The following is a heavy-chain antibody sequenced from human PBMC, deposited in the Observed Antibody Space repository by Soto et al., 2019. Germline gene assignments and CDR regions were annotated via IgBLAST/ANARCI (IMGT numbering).Heavy chain of an antibody. CDR2: IYYSGSI. CDR3: ARDSSTGFDP. D-gene: IGHD2-8*02. V-gene: IGHV4-59*11. CDR1: GGSISSHY. J-gene: IGHJ5*02. Sequence: PSEALSLTCTVSGGSISSHYWSWIRQPPGKGLEWIGYIYYSGSINYNATPKSQITTPADTSTNPFSLKLSSVTAADTAVYYCARDSSTGFDPWGQGTLVTVSS.